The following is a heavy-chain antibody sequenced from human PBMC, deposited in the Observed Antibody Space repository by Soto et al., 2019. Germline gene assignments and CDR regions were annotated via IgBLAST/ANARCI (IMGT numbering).Heavy chain of an antibody. D-gene: IGHD3-10*02. CDR1: GFSVTTND. Sequence: GGSLRLSCAASGFSVTTNDMHWVRQTTGKGLEWVSAIGRIGETYYAGSVKGRFTIWRESGENSAYLQMSNLQVGDTAVYYCARRFCSGSDRPRIAFDYCRQGPLVTVSS. J-gene: IGHJ4*02. CDR2: IGRIGET. CDR3: ARRFCSGSDRPRIAFDY. V-gene: IGHV3-13*01.